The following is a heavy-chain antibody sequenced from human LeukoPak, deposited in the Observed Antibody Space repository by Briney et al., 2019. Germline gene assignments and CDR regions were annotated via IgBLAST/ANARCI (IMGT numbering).Heavy chain of an antibody. CDR3: ARVAQGNYGDYVDP. J-gene: IGHJ5*02. CDR2: ISSSSSYI. CDR1: GFTFSSYS. Sequence: NPGGSLRLSCAASGFTFSSYSMNWVRQAPGKGLEWVSSISSSSSYIYYTDSVKGRFTISRDNAKNSLYLQMNSLRAEDTAVYYCARVAQGNYGDYVDPWGQGTLVTVSS. V-gene: IGHV3-21*01. D-gene: IGHD4-17*01.